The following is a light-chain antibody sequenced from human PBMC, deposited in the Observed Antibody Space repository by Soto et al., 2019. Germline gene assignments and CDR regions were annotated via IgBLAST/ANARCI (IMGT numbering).Light chain of an antibody. CDR1: QALSNY. V-gene: IGKV1-9*01. Sequence: DLHMTQSPSTLSASVGDTVTITCRASQALSNYLAWYQQKPGKAPDLLIYSASTLQSGVPSRFSGSGSETELSLTIRALQPEDFETYYCQQLSRYPLTFGGGTKVDIK. CDR2: SAS. CDR3: QQLSRYPLT. J-gene: IGKJ4*01.